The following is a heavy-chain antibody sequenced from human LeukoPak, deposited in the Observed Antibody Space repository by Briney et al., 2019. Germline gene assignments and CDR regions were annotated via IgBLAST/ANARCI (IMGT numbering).Heavy chain of an antibody. D-gene: IGHD4-17*01. CDR1: GGSFSGYY. CDR3: ARPIHYGDYNY. J-gene: IGHJ4*02. Sequence: PSETLSLTCAVYGGSFSGYYWSWIRQPPGKGLEWIGEINHSGSTNYNPSLKSRVTISVDTSKNQFFLKLSSVTAADTAVYYCARPIHYGDYNYWGQGTLVTVSS. CDR2: INHSGST. V-gene: IGHV4-34*01.